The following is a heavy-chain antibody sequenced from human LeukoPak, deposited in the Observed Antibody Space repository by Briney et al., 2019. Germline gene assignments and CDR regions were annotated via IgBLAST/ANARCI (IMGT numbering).Heavy chain of an antibody. CDR3: ATSRTFDY. J-gene: IGHJ4*02. CDR1: GFTFSSYW. V-gene: IGHV3-74*01. Sequence: GGSLRLSCAASGFTFSSYWMHWVRQSPGKGLVWVSGINSDGSSTSYADSVKGRFTTSRDNAKNTVYLQMNSLRAEDTAVYHCATSRTFDYWGQGTLVTVSS. CDR2: INSDGSST.